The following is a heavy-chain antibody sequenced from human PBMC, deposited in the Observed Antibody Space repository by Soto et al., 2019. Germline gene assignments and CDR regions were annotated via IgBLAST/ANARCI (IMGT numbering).Heavy chain of an antibody. D-gene: IGHD5-18*01. CDR2: ISSSGSTI. CDR3: ARGGPTYSYGSLDY. Sequence: PGGSLRLSCAASGFTFSDYYMSWIRQAPGKGLEWVSYISSSGSTIYYADSVKGRFTISRDNAKNSLYLQVNSLSAEDTAVFYCARGGPTYSYGSLDYWGQGTLVTVSS. V-gene: IGHV3-11*01. CDR1: GFTFSDYY. J-gene: IGHJ4*02.